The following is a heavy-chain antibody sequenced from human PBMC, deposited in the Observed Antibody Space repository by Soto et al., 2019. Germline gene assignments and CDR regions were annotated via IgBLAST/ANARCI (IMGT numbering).Heavy chain of an antibody. V-gene: IGHV4-4*02. CDR3: ARYYFDTGGYYNWFDP. Sequence: SETLSLTCAVSGGSISSSNWWSWVRQPPGKGLEWIGEIYHSGSTNYNPSLKSRVTISVDKSKNQFSLKLSSVTAADTAVYYCARYYFDTGGYYNWFDPWGQGTRVTVSS. J-gene: IGHJ5*02. CDR2: IYHSGST. D-gene: IGHD3-22*01. CDR1: GGSISSSNW.